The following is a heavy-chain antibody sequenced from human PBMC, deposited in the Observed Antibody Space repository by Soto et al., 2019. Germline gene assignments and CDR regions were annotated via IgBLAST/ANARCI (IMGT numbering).Heavy chain of an antibody. D-gene: IGHD6-13*01. V-gene: IGHV2-5*01. J-gene: IGHJ4*02. CDR3: AHRIAAPGRTLDY. CDR1: GFSLSTDAVG. Sequence: QITLEESGPTLASPTQTLTLTCTVSGFSLSTDAVGVAWIRQPPGKALEWLALIYWNDEARYKSSLNNRLTITKDTSKNQVVLTMTDMAPLDTATYFCAHRIAAPGRTLDYWGQGILVTVSS. CDR2: IYWNDEA.